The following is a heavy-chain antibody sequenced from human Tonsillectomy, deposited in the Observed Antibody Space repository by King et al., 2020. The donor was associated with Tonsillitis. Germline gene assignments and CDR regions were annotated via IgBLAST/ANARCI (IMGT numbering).Heavy chain of an antibody. D-gene: IGHD1/OR15-1a*01. Sequence: HVQLVESGAEGKKLGASVKVSCKAPGYTFTGDYMHLVRQAHGQGLEWMGWINPNIGGTNNAQKFQVRVTMTRDTSISTAYMELSRRRSDDTAVYYCARGRTTTIFDPWGQGTLVTVSS. CDR1: GYTFTGDY. CDR2: INPNIGGT. CDR3: ARGRTTTIFDP. J-gene: IGHJ5*02. V-gene: IGHV1-2*02.